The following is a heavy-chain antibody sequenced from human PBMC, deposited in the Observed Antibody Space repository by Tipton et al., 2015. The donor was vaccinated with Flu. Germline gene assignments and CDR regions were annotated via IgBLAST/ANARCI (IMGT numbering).Heavy chain of an antibody. CDR3: ARGRLGYCTGGVCPFDP. J-gene: IGHJ5*02. V-gene: IGHV4-4*07. CDR2: TYTSGST. CDR1: GGSISSYY. Sequence: TLSLTCTVSGGSISSYYWTWIRQPAGKGLEWIGRTYTSGSTKYNPSLKSRVTMSVDTSKNQFSLKLTSVTAADTAVYYCARGRLGYCTGGVCPFDPWGQGTLVTVSS. D-gene: IGHD2-8*02.